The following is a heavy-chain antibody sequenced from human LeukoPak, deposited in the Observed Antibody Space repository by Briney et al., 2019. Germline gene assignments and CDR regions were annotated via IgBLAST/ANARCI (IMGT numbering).Heavy chain of an antibody. CDR2: IYSGGST. D-gene: IGHD5-24*01. V-gene: IGHV3-53*01. CDR1: GFTVSSDY. CDR3: ARLRDGYNLGAFDI. J-gene: IGHJ3*02. Sequence: GGSLRLSCAASGFTVSSDYMSWVRQAPGKGLEWVSIIYSGGSTYYADSVKGRFTISRDNSKNMLYLQMNSLRAEDTAVYYCARLRDGYNLGAFDIWGQGTMVTVSS.